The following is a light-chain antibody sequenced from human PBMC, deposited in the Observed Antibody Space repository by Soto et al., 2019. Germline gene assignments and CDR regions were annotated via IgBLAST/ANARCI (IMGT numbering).Light chain of an antibody. CDR1: QSVSTN. Sequence: EIVMTQSPDTLSVSPGERATLSCRASQSVSTNLAWYQQKPGQAPRLLMYGASNRATGIPDRFSGSGSGTDFTLTISRLEPEDFAVYYCQQYGSSGTFGQGTKVDIK. V-gene: IGKV3-20*01. CDR2: GAS. CDR3: QQYGSSGT. J-gene: IGKJ1*01.